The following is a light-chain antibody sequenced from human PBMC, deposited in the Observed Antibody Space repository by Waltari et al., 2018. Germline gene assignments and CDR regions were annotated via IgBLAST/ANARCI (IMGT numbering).Light chain of an antibody. J-gene: IGLJ3*02. Sequence: QPVLTQSSSASASLGSSVKLTCPLNSGHSSYIIAWHHHQPGKAPRYFMKLERSGRSNKGSGYPYRFSGSSSGADSYRTISNLQSEEEADYYCETWHSNTRVFGGGNKLTVL. CDR1: SGHSSYI. CDR3: ETWHSNTRV. V-gene: IGLV4-60*03. CDR2: LERSGRS.